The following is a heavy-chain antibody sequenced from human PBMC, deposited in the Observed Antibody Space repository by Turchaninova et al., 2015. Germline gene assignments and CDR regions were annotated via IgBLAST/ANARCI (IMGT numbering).Heavy chain of an antibody. CDR2: IYSGTST. D-gene: IGHD3-16*01. V-gene: IGHV3-53*01. CDR3: ARARSGGIYDY. Sequence: VQLVESGGGLIQPGGSLRLSCAASGFTDNSDFLSWVRQAPGKGLEGVSVIYSGTSTHYADPVKGRFTIPRDNSKNTKYLQMNSLRAEDTAVYYCARARSGGIYDYWGQGTLVTVSS. CDR1: GFTDNSDF. J-gene: IGHJ4*02.